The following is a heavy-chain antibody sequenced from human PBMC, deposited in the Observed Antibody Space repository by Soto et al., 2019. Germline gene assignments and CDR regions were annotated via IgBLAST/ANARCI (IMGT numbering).Heavy chain of an antibody. CDR2: ISGSGGST. V-gene: IGHV3-23*01. CDR1: GFTFSSDA. D-gene: IGHD1-26*01. Sequence: GGSLRLSCAASGFTFSSDAMSWVRQAPGKGLEWVSGISGSGGSTYYADSVKGRFTISRDNSKNTLYLQMNSLRVEDTAVYYCVRYSWNHKNFEYWGQGTLVTVS. J-gene: IGHJ4*02. CDR3: VRYSWNHKNFEY.